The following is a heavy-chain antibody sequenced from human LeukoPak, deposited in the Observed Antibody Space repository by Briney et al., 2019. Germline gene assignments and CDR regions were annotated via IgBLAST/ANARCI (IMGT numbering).Heavy chain of an antibody. J-gene: IGHJ4*02. CDR1: GGSISSSSYY. CDR3: ARVVPMYSSDWYDDY. D-gene: IGHD6-19*01. CDR2: IYYSGST. Sequence: SPSETLSLTHTVSGGSISSSSYYWGWIRQPPGKGLEWIGTIYYSGSTYYNPSLKSRVTISVDTSKNQFSLKLSSVTAADTAVYYCARVVPMYSSDWYDDYWGQGTLVTVSS. V-gene: IGHV4-39*01.